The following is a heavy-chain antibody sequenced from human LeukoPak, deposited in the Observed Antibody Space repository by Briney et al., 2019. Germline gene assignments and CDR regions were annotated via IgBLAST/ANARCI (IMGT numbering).Heavy chain of an antibody. J-gene: IGHJ3*02. CDR1: GFTVSSNY. V-gene: IGHV4-34*01. CDR2: INHSGST. CDR3: ARHRSVTYDAFIS. Sequence: GSLRLSCAASGFTVSSNYMSWVRQAPGKGLEWIGEINHSGSTNYNPSLKSRVTISVDTSKNQFSLKLSSVTAADTAVYYCARHRSVTYDAFISGAKGQWSPSLQ. D-gene: IGHD3-3*01.